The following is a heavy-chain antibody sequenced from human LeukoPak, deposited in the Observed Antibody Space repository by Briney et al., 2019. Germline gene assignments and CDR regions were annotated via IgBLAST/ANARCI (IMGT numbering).Heavy chain of an antibody. D-gene: IGHD3-22*01. J-gene: IGHJ4*02. CDR1: GFTFSSYA. CDR3: GGYDSSGYYYVHYFDY. CDR2: ISGSGGST. V-gene: IGHV3-23*01. Sequence: GGSLRLSCAASGFTFSSYAMSWVRQAPGKGLEWVSAISGSGGSTYYADSVKGRFTISRDNSKNTLYLQMNSLRAEDTAVYYCGGYDSSGYYYVHYFDYWGQGTLVTVSS.